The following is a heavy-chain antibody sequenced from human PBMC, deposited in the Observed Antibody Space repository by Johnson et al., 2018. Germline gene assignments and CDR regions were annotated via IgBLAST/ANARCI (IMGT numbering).Heavy chain of an antibody. Sequence: VQLVESGGGVVQPGTSLRLSCAASGFIFSSYDMHWVRKVPGQGRAWVSGISYDGRQRYYADSLQGRLTISRDNSKNTVYLQMDSLRGEDTAMYYCANGPLVGGDIAEFHHWGQGTLVTVSS. D-gene: IGHD3-16*02. V-gene: IGHV3-30*18. CDR2: ISYDGRQR. CDR1: GFIFSSYD. CDR3: ANGPLVGGDIAEFHH. J-gene: IGHJ1*01.